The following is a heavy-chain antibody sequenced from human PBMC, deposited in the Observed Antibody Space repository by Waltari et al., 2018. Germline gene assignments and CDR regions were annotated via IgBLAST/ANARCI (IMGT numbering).Heavy chain of an antibody. CDR1: GRPFRSYW. CDR3: ARDRGSQYFFDY. CDR2: IKQDGSEK. V-gene: IGHV3-7*01. Sequence: EVQLVESGGGLVQPGGSLRLSCAASGRPFRSYWMSWVRQAPGKGLEWVANIKQDGSEKYYVDSVKGRFTISRDNAKNSLYLQMNSLRAEDTAVYYCARDRGSQYFFDYWGQGTLVTVSS. J-gene: IGHJ4*02. D-gene: IGHD5-12*01.